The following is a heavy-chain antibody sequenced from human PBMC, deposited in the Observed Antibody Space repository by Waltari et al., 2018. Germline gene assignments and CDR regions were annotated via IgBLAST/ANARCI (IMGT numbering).Heavy chain of an antibody. CDR1: GGSISSYY. Sequence: QVQLQESGPGLVKPSETLSLTCTVSGGSISSYYWSWIRQPPGKGLEWIGYIYYSGSTNYNPSLKSRVTISVDTSKNQFSLKLSSVTAADTAVYYCASRDDSIGYYYSWGQGTLVTVSS. J-gene: IGHJ4*02. V-gene: IGHV4-59*01. CDR3: ASRDDSIGYYYS. D-gene: IGHD3-22*01. CDR2: IYYSGST.